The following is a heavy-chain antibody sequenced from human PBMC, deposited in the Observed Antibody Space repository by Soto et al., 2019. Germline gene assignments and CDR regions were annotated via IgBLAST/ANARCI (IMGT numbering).Heavy chain of an antibody. CDR3: AKALYAQELLSVYFDY. J-gene: IGHJ4*02. CDR1: GFTFSTYA. D-gene: IGHD2-2*01. Sequence: GGSLRLSCAASGFTFSTYAMTWVRQAPGKGLEWVSSIGGSSATTYYADSVKGRFTISRDNSKNTLYLQMDSLTVDDTAVYYCAKALYAQELLSVYFDYWGQGALVTVSS. CDR2: IGGSSATT. V-gene: IGHV3-23*01.